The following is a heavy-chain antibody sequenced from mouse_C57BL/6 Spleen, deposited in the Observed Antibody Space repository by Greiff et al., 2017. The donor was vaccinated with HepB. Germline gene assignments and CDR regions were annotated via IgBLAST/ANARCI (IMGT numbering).Heavy chain of an antibody. J-gene: IGHJ1*03. Sequence: VQLQQSGPELVKPGASVKIPCKASGYTFTDYNMDWVKQSHGKSLEWIGDINPNNGGTIYNQKFKGKATLTVDKSSSTAYMELRSLTSEDTAVYYCARAYYSNPYWYFDVWGTGTTVTVSS. CDR3: ARAYYSNPYWYFDV. CDR2: INPNNGGT. D-gene: IGHD2-5*01. V-gene: IGHV1-18*01. CDR1: GYTFTDYN.